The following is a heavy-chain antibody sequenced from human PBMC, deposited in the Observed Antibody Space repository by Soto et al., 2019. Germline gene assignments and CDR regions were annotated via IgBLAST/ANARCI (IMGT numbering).Heavy chain of an antibody. CDR1: GYTFTRYD. V-gene: IGHV1-8*01. CDR2: MNPNSGNT. Sequence: QVQLVQSGDEVKKPGASVKDSCKASGYTFTRYDINWLRQATGQGLEWMGWMNPNSGNTGYAQKFQGRVTMTRNTSISTAYMELSSLRSEDTAVYYCAREKTSYGMDVWGQGTTVTVSS. CDR3: AREKTSYGMDV. J-gene: IGHJ6*02.